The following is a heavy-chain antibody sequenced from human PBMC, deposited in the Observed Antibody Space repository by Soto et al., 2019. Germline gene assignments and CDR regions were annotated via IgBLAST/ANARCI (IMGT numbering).Heavy chain of an antibody. D-gene: IGHD2-15*01. J-gene: IGHJ6*02. CDR1: GFTFSSYV. V-gene: IGHV3-30-3*01. Sequence: QVQLVESGGGVVQPGRSLRLSCAASGFTFSSYVMYWVRQAPGKGLEWVVVISYAGNNKYYADSVKGRFTISRDNSKNTLYLQMNSPRAEDTAGYYCAREGCDGGSCYTLVGLRYGMDVWGQGTTVTVSS. CDR3: AREGCDGGSCYTLVGLRYGMDV. CDR2: ISYAGNNK.